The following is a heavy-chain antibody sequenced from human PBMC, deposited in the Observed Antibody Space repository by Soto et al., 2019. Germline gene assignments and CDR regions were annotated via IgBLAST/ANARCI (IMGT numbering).Heavy chain of an antibody. CDR1: GGTFSSYS. CDR3: ARDGGRHSGGIDY. CDR2: IIPIFGTA. V-gene: IGHV1-69*01. J-gene: IGHJ4*02. Sequence: QVQLVQSGAEVKKPGSSVKVSCKASGGTFSSYSINWVRQAPGQGLEWMGEIIPIFGTANYAQKFQGRVTITADESTSTAYMALSSLRSADTAVYYCARDGGRHSGGIDYWGQGPLVTVSS. D-gene: IGHD1-26*01.